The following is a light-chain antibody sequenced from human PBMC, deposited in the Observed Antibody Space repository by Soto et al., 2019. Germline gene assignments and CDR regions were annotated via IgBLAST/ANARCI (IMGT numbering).Light chain of an antibody. J-gene: IGKJ1*01. CDR2: STS. Sequence: ENVLTQSPGTLSLSPGERATLSCRASQSVGSSYLAWYQQKPGQAPRLLIYSTSSRATDIPDRFSGSGSGTYFNLTISRREPEDCLGNYCQQYDSPIWTFGQGTKVESK. V-gene: IGKV3-20*01. CDR1: QSVGSSY. CDR3: QQYDSPIWT.